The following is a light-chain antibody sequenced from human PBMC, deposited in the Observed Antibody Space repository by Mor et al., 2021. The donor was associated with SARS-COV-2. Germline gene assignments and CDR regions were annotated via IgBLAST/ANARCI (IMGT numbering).Light chain of an antibody. Sequence: SYLAWYQQKPGQAPRLVVYGVFTRATGFADRFSGSGSGTDFTLTISRLEPEDFAVYYCQHRDSFGQGTKLE. J-gene: IGKJ2*03. CDR3: QHRDS. CDR2: GVF. V-gene: IGKV3-20*01. CDR1: SY.